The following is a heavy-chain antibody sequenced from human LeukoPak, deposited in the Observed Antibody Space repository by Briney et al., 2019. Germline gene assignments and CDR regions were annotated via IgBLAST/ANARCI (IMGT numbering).Heavy chain of an antibody. CDR1: GGSFSGYY. CDR3: ARGRATVTTQGFDY. V-gene: IGHV4-34*01. CDR2: INHSGST. D-gene: IGHD4-11*01. J-gene: IGHJ4*02. Sequence: SETLSLTCAVYGGSFSGYYWSWIRQPPGKGLEWIGEINHSGSTNYNPSLKSRVTISVDTSKNQFSLKLSSVTAADTAVYYCARGRATVTTQGFDYWGQGTLVTVSS.